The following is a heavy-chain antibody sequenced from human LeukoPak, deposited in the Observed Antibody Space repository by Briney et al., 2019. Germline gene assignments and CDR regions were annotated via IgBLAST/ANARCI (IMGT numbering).Heavy chain of an antibody. J-gene: IGHJ4*02. CDR2: ISGYNGHT. D-gene: IGHD1-26*01. V-gene: IGHV1-18*01. CDR3: ARDGGIVGATGASFDY. CDR1: GYTFTSYG. Sequence: ASVMVSCKASGYTFTSYGISWVRHAPGQGLEWMGWISGYNGHTKYAQKFQGGVTMATDTSTTTAYMELRSLRSDDTAVYYCARDGGIVGATGASFDYWGQGTLVTVSS.